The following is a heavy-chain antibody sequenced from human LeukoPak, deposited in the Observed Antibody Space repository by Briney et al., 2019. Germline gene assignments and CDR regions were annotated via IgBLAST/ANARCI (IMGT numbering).Heavy chain of an antibody. Sequence: GSLRLSCAASGFTFSSYGMHWVRQAPGKGLDWIGFFYYGGNFYYSPSLKSRVTISVDTSKNQFSLKLNSVTAADTAVYYCARGGPNFWSGYFDYWGQGSLVTVSS. D-gene: IGHD3-3*01. CDR1: GFTFSSYG. V-gene: IGHV4-59*04. CDR2: FYYGGNF. J-gene: IGHJ4*02. CDR3: ARGGPNFWSGYFDY.